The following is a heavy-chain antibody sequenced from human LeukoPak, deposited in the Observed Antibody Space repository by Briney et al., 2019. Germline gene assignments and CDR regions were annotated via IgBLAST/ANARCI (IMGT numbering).Heavy chain of an antibody. CDR1: GFTFSSYK. V-gene: IGHV3-48*03. CDR3: ARVLFHSLAVFDY. J-gene: IGHJ4*02. CDR2: ITTSGTTT. D-gene: IGHD2/OR15-2a*01. Sequence: GGSLRLSCAAAGFTFSSYKMIWVRQAPGKGLDWVSYITTSGTTTYYADSLKCRFTISRDNAKNSLYLQMNSLRAEDTAVYYCARVLFHSLAVFDYWGQGTLVTVSS.